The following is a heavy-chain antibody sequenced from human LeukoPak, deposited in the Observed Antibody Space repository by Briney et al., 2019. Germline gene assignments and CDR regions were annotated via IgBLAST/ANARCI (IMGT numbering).Heavy chain of an antibody. CDR1: GFTFSSYG. V-gene: IGHV3-30*18. J-gene: IGHJ4*02. D-gene: IGHD2-2*01. Sequence: PGGSLRLSCAASGFTFSSYGMHWVRQAPGKGLEWVAVISYDGSNKYYADSVKGRFTISRDNSKNTLYLQMNSLRAEDTALYYCAKDISPYQLLSIWGQGTLVTVSS. CDR2: ISYDGSNK. CDR3: AKDISPYQLLSI.